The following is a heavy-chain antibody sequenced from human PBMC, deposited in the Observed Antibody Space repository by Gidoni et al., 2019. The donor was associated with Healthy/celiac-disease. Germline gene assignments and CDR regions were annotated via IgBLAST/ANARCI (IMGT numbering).Heavy chain of an antibody. CDR2: IGTAVYT. Sequence: EVQLVEAGGGLVQPGGSLRLSCAASGFTFSSYYIHWVRQATGKGLEWLSSIGTAVYTYYPGSVKGRFTISRENAKNSLYLQMNSLRAGDTAVYYCARGSAMDVWGQGTTVTVSS. V-gene: IGHV3-13*01. CDR1: GFTFSSYY. D-gene: IGHD3-10*01. CDR3: ARGSAMDV. J-gene: IGHJ6*02.